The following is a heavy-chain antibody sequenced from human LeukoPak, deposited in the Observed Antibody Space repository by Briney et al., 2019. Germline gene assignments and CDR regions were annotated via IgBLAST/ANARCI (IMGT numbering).Heavy chain of an antibody. CDR3: ARDKPYSGSYSGLDY. CDR2: IYYSRNT. V-gene: IGHV4-4*07. D-gene: IGHD1-26*01. J-gene: IGHJ4*02. CDR1: DGSISSYY. Sequence: PSETLSLTCIVSDGSISSYYWSWIRQPAGKGLEWIGRIYYSRNTNCNPSLKSRVTMSVDTAKKQFSLKLSSVTAADTAVYYCARDKPYSGSYSGLDYWGQGTLVTVSS.